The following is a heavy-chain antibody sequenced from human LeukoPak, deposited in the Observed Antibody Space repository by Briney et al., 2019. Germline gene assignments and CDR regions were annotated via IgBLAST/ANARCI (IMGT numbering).Heavy chain of an antibody. V-gene: IGHV4-59*08. D-gene: IGHD3-22*01. Sequence: SETLSLTCTVSGGFTSPYKWNWIRQPPGKGLEWIGYIYNSGSTNYNPSLKSRVTISVDTSKNQFSLKLSSVSAADTAVYYCARSYLWYYYDSSGQKSLRLYGVDVWGQGTTVTVSS. J-gene: IGHJ6*02. CDR2: IYNSGST. CDR3: ARSYLWYYYDSSGQKSLRLYGVDV. CDR1: GGFTSPYK.